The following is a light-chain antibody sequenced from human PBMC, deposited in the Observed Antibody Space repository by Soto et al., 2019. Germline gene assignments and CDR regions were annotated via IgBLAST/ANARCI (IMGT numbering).Light chain of an antibody. J-gene: IGLJ1*01. V-gene: IGLV2-14*03. CDR3: GSYTSTSTLYV. Sequence: QSALTQPASVSGSPGQSITISCTGTSSDVGGSNYVSWYQQHPGKAPQLMIYDVSNRPSGVSNRFSGSKSGNTASLTISGLHAEDEADYYCGSYTSTSTLYVFGSGTKLTVL. CDR1: SSDVGGSNY. CDR2: DVS.